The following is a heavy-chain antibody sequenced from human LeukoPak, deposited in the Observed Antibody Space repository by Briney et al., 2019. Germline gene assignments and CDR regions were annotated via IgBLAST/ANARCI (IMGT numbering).Heavy chain of an antibody. Sequence: GASVKVSCKASGYTFTSYGISRVRQAPGQGLEWMGWTSAHNDDTNYAENLQGRLTMTTDISTSTAYMELTSLRSDDTAVYYCARDWDSRNDYFDPWGQGTLVIVSS. CDR1: GYTFTSYG. CDR3: ARDWDSRNDYFDP. CDR2: TSAHNDDT. J-gene: IGHJ4*02. D-gene: IGHD1-1*01. V-gene: IGHV1-18*01.